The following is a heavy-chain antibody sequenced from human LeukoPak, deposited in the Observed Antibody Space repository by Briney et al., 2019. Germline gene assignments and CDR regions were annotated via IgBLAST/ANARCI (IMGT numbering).Heavy chain of an antibody. D-gene: IGHD2-21*01. CDR1: GFRFRNFG. V-gene: IGHV3-30*18. CDR3: AKDPGAVVVQAYYLDH. Sequence: GGSLRLSCVDSGFRFRNFGMHWVRQAPGKGLEWVAVISHDGTNTYHADSVRGRFTTSRDNSKDTLYLQMHSLRPEDTAVYYCAKDPGAVVVQAYYLDHWGQGTLVTVSS. J-gene: IGHJ4*02. CDR2: ISHDGTNT.